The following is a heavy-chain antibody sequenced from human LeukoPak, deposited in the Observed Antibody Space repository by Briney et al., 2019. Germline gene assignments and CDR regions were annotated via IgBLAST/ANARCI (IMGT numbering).Heavy chain of an antibody. CDR2: IYTSGST. CDR3: TKGGELMNY. Sequence: ASQTLSLTRTVSGGSVSSGNYYWTWIRQPAGRGLEWIGRIYTSGSTNYNPSLKSRVTISIGASKNQFSLRLSSVTAADTAVYYCTKGGELMNYWGQGTLVTVSS. CDR1: GGSVSSGNYY. D-gene: IGHD1-26*01. J-gene: IGHJ4*02. V-gene: IGHV4-61*02.